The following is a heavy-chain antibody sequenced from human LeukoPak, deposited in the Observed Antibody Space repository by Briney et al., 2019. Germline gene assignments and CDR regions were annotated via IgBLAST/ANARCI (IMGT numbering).Heavy chain of an antibody. CDR2: MSYSGRT. Sequence: PSETLSLTCTVSGGSISISNYYSGWIRQPPGKGLEWIGSMSYSGRTYYNPYLKTRVTVSLDTSKHQFSLNLISVTAADTAVYYCARVVVPAAIRLYYYYYYMDVWGKGTTVTVSS. V-gene: IGHV4-39*07. J-gene: IGHJ6*03. D-gene: IGHD2-2*01. CDR3: ARVVVPAAIRLYYYYYYMDV. CDR1: GGSISISNYY.